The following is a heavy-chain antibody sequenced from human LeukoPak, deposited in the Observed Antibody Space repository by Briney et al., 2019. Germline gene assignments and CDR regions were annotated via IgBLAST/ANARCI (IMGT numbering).Heavy chain of an antibody. CDR3: AGDPFVEMATARPP. Sequence: SETLPLTCSVSGGSISSYYWSWIRQPAGKGLEWIGRVHRSGDTNYNPSLKSRVTISVDTSKNQFSLKLSSVTAADTAVYYCAGDPFVEMATARPPWGQGTLVTVSS. CDR1: GGSISSYY. V-gene: IGHV4-4*07. J-gene: IGHJ5*02. CDR2: VHRSGDT. D-gene: IGHD5-24*01.